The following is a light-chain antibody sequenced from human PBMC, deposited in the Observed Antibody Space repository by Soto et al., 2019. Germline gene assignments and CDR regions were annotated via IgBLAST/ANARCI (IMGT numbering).Light chain of an antibody. Sequence: QSALTQPASVSGSTGQSIAISCTGTSSDVGSYNLVSWYQQHPGKAPKLMIYEVSKRPSGVSNRFSGSKSGNTASLTISGFQAENEADYYCCSYAGSSTFYVFGTGTKVTVL. V-gene: IGLV2-23*02. J-gene: IGLJ1*01. CDR3: CSYAGSSTFYV. CDR1: SSDVGSYNL. CDR2: EVS.